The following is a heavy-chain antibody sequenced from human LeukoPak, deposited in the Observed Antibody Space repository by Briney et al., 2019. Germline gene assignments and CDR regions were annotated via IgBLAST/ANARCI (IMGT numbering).Heavy chain of an antibody. CDR2: INPSGGST. CDR3: ARNLIEYSSSSGVDY. CDR1: GYTFTSYY. Sequence: GASVKVSCKASGYTFTSYYMHWVRQAPGQGLEWMGIINPSGGSTSYAQKFQGRVTMTRDTSTSTVYMELSSLRSEDTAVYYCARNLIEYSSSSGVDYWGQGTLVIVSS. V-gene: IGHV1-46*01. J-gene: IGHJ4*02. D-gene: IGHD6-6*01.